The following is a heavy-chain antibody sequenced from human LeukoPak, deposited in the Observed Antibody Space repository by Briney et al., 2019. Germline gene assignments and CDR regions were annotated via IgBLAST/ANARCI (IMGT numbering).Heavy chain of an antibody. Sequence: GGSLRLSCAASGFTFSSYAMTWVRQAPGKGLEWVSIIYSGGSTFYADSVKGRFTISRDNSKNTLYLQMNSLRAEDTAVYYCARGGSYLSAFDIWGQGTMVTVSS. V-gene: IGHV3-53*01. CDR2: IYSGGST. CDR1: GFTFSSYA. CDR3: ARGGSYLSAFDI. D-gene: IGHD1-26*01. J-gene: IGHJ3*02.